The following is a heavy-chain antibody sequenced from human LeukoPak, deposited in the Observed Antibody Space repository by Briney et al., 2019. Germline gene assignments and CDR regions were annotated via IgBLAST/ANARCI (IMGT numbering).Heavy chain of an antibody. V-gene: IGHV4-34*01. D-gene: IGHD6-6*01. Sequence: PSETLSLTCAVNGGSFSGYYWSWIRQPPGKGLKWIGEINHSGGTNYNPSLKSRVTISVDTSKNQFSLKLTSVTAADTAVYYCARAASIAARFDYWGQGTLVTVSS. J-gene: IGHJ4*02. CDR2: INHSGGT. CDR1: GGSFSGYY. CDR3: ARAASIAARFDY.